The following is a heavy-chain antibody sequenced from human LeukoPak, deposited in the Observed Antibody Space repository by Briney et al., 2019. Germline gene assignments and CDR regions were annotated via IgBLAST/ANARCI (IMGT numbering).Heavy chain of an antibody. D-gene: IGHD1/OR15-1a*01. CDR3: AKDWFATTDY. CDR2: ITTDETT. CDR1: GFPFTITW. Sequence: TGGSLRLSCAASGFPFTITWMHWFRQVPGKGLMWVSLITTDETTTYADSVRGRFTISRDDAKNTVYLQMNSLRVEDTAVYYCAKDWFATTDYWGQGILATVSS. J-gene: IGHJ4*02. V-gene: IGHV3-74*01.